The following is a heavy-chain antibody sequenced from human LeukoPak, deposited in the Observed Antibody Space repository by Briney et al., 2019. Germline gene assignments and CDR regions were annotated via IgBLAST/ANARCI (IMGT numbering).Heavy chain of an antibody. Sequence: GGSLRLSCAASGFTFRTYAMSWVRQAPGKGLEWVSAISGSGGSTYYADSVKGRFTISRDNSKNTLYLQMNSLRAEATAVYYCAKAPLSDWFDPWGQGTLVTVSS. J-gene: IGHJ5*02. CDR2: ISGSGGST. CDR1: GFTFRTYA. V-gene: IGHV3-23*01. CDR3: AKAPLSDWFDP.